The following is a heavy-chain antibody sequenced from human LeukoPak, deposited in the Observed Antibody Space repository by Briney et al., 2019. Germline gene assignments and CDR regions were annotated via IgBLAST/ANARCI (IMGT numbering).Heavy chain of an antibody. CDR3: AREGSLVGATWFDP. CDR1: GFTFSSHW. Sequence: GGSLTLFCAASGFTFSSHWMHWVRQAPGKGLVWVSRINTDGSSTSYADSVKGRFTISRDNAKNTLYLQMNSLRAEDTAVYYCAREGSLVGATWFDPWGQGTLVTVSS. D-gene: IGHD1-26*01. CDR2: INTDGSST. J-gene: IGHJ5*02. V-gene: IGHV3-74*01.